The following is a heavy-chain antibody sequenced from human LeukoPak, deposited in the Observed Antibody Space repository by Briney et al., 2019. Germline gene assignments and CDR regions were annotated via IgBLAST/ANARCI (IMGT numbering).Heavy chain of an antibody. CDR2: INHSGST. V-gene: IGHV4-39*07. Sequence: SETLSLTCTVSGGSISSSSYYWSWIRQPPGKGLEWIGEINHSGSTNYNPSLKSRVTISVDTSKNQFSLKLSSLTAADTAVYYCARGGSGYSGYELDYWGQGTLVTVSS. CDR3: ARGGSGYSGYELDY. CDR1: GGSISSSSYY. J-gene: IGHJ4*02. D-gene: IGHD5-12*01.